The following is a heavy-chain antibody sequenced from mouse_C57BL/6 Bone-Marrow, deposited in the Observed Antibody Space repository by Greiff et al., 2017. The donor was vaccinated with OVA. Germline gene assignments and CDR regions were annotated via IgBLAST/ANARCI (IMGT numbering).Heavy chain of an antibody. Sequence: EVQGVESGGDLVKPGGSLKLSCAASGFTFSSYGMSWVRQTPDKRLEWVATISSGGSYTYYPDSVKGRFTISRDNAKNTLYLQMSSLKSEDTAMYYCARLYYYGSSSWLAYWGQGTLVTVSA. CDR3: ARLYYYGSSSWLAY. J-gene: IGHJ3*01. V-gene: IGHV5-6*01. D-gene: IGHD1-1*01. CDR1: GFTFSSYG. CDR2: ISSGGSYT.